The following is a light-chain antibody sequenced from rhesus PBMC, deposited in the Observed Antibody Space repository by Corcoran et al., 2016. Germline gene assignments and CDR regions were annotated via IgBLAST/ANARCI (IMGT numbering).Light chain of an antibody. J-gene: IGKJ4*01. CDR1: QSVSSY. CDR2: GES. CDR3: PQYNNWPLS. Sequence: QVILTQSPATLSLSPGERATLSCRASQSVSSYLAWYRQKPWQAPRLLIYGESSRAPGIPERFSGSGSGTDFTLPISIMEPEDVGVYYCPQYNNWPLSFGGGTKVELK. V-gene: IGKV3S11*01.